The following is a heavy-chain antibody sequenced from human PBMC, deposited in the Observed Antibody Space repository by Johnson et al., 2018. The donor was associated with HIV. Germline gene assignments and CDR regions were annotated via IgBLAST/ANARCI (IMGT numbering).Heavy chain of an antibody. D-gene: IGHD3-3*01. J-gene: IGHJ3*02. CDR3: AMEYYNFWHAFDI. V-gene: IGHV3-66*01. Sequence: VQLVESGGGLVQPGGSLRLSCAASRFTVSSNYMTWVRQAPGKGLEWVSVIYSGGNTYYADSVKGRFTISRDKSKNSLFLQMNSLRAEDTAVYYCAMEYYNFWHAFDIWGQGTMVTVSS. CDR1: RFTVSSNY. CDR2: IYSGGNT.